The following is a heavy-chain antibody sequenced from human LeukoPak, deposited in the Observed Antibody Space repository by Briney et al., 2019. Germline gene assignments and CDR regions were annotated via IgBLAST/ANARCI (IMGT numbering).Heavy chain of an antibody. J-gene: IGHJ6*03. CDR2: ISSSSSYI. Sequence: GSLRLSCAASEFSFSTYNMNWVRQAPGKGLEWVSSISSSSSYIYYSDSVKGRFTISRDNAKNSLYLQMNSLRAEDTAVYYCARLPTSYYYYYMDVWGKGTTVTVSS. CDR3: ARLPTSYYYYYMDV. CDR1: EFSFSTYN. V-gene: IGHV3-21*01.